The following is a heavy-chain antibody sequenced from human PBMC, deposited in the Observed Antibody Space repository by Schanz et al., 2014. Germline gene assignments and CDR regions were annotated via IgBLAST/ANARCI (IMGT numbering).Heavy chain of an antibody. CDR1: GDTFRSYT. J-gene: IGHJ4*02. Sequence: QVPLVQSGAEVKKPGSSVKVSCKASGDTFRSYTINWLRHAPGQGLEWMGRIIPITGITNYAQKFQGRVTFTAEKSTSTAFLEVNSLRSEDTAVYYCAGTGYDPSLTHWGQGTLVTVSS. V-gene: IGHV1-69*02. D-gene: IGHD5-12*01. CDR3: AGTGYDPSLTH. CDR2: IIPITGIT.